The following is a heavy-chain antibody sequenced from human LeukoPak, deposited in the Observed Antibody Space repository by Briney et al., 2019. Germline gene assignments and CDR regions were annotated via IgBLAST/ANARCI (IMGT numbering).Heavy chain of an antibody. CDR2: IYYSGST. Sequence: SETLSLTCTVSGGSISSSSYYWGWIRQPPGKGLEWIGSIYYSGSTYYNPSLKSRVTISVDTSKNQFSLKLSSVTAADTAVYYCASSSTYYDILTGYGFDYWGQGNLVTVSS. D-gene: IGHD3-9*01. J-gene: IGHJ4*02. V-gene: IGHV4-39*01. CDR3: ASSSTYYDILTGYGFDY. CDR1: GGSISSSSYY.